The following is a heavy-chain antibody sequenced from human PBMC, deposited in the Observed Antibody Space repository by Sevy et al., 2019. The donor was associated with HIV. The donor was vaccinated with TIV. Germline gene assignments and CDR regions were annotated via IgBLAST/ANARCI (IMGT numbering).Heavy chain of an antibody. J-gene: IGHJ4*02. CDR1: GFTFSSYG. CDR2: ISGSGIST. V-gene: IGHV3-23*01. Sequence: GGSLRLSCAASGFTFSSYGMHWVRQAPGKGLEWVSAISGSGISTYYADSVKGRFTISRDNSKNTLYLQMNNLRAEDTAVFYCAKGIGYSGYETDYWGQGTLVTVSS. D-gene: IGHD5-12*01. CDR3: AKGIGYSGYETDY.